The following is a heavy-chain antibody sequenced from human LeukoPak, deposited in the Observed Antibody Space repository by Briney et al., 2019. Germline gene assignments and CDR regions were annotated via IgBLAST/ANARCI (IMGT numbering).Heavy chain of an antibody. D-gene: IGHD2-21*01. J-gene: IGHJ4*02. CDR1: GYTYTCYY. V-gene: IGHV1-2*02. CDR2: IHPNTGDT. Sequence: GASVRVSCKASGYTYTCYYMHWVRQAPGQGLEGMGWIHPNTGDTNNAQKFQGRVTMTRHTSITTAYMEISRLTSDDTALSYCALAPGDYWGQGTLVTVSS. CDR3: ALAPGDY.